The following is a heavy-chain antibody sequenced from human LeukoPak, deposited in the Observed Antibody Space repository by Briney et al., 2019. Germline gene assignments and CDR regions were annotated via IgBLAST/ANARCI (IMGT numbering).Heavy chain of an antibody. CDR1: GVSISSYY. D-gene: IGHD6-19*01. J-gene: IGHJ6*03. CDR2: IYTSGST. V-gene: IGHV4-4*07. Sequence: PSETLSLTCTVSGVSISSYYWSWIRQPAGKGLEWIGRIYTSGSTNYNASLKSRVTMSVDTSKNQFSLKLSSVTAADTAVYYCARDLYSSGWYGYYYYMDVWGKGTTVTVSS. CDR3: ARDLYSSGWYGYYYYMDV.